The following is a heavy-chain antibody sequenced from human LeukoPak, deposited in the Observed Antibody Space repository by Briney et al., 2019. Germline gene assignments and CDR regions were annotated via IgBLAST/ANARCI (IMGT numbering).Heavy chain of an antibody. CDR1: GFTFSSYW. D-gene: IGHD3-10*01. CDR3: ARDTITMVRGVNFY. V-gene: IGHV3-7*03. Sequence: PGGSLRLSCAASGFTFSSYWMSWVRQAPGKGLEWVANIKQDGSEKYNVDSVKGRFTISRDNAKNSLYLQMNSLRAEDTAVYYCARDTITMVRGVNFYWGQGTLVTVSS. CDR2: IKQDGSEK. J-gene: IGHJ4*02.